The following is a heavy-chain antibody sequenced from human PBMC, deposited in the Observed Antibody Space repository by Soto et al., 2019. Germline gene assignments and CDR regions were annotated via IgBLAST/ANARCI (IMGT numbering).Heavy chain of an antibody. CDR2: IYPGDSDT. Sequence: GASVKVSCKASGYSFTSYWIGWVRQMPGKGLEWMGIIYPGDSDTRYSPSFQGQVTISADKSITTAYLQWSSLKASETAMHYCARLTSGAGKGTFDYWGQGTLVTAPQ. CDR3: ARLTSGAGKGTFDY. V-gene: IGHV5-51*01. J-gene: IGHJ4*02. D-gene: IGHD6-19*01. CDR1: GYSFTSYW.